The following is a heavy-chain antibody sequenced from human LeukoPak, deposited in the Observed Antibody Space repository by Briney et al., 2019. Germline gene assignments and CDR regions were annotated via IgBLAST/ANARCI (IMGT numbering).Heavy chain of an antibody. CDR3: ARVLSGTHPPFYFDF. V-gene: IGHV3-21*01. J-gene: IGHJ4*02. CDR2: ISSTSNSYI. Sequence: TGGSLRLSCAASGFPFSDYSMNWIRQAPGKGLEWVSSISSTSNSYIFYADSVKGRFTISRDNAKDSLFLQMNSLRVEDTAVYYCARVLSGTHPPFYFDFWGQGSLVTVSS. CDR1: GFPFSDYS. D-gene: IGHD1-26*01.